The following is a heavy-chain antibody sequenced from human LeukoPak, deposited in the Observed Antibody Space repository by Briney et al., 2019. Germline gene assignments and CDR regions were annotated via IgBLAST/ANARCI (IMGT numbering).Heavy chain of an antibody. J-gene: IGHJ6*03. CDR2: IYYSGST. Sequence: SETLSLTCTVSDGSISSYYWSWIRQPPGKGLEWIGYIYYSGSTNYNPSLKSRVTISVDTSRNQFSLKLSSVTAADTAVYYCARVVANHYYYYYYMDVWGKGTTVTISS. CDR3: ARVVANHYYYYYYMDV. D-gene: IGHD2-15*01. CDR1: DGSISSYY. V-gene: IGHV4-59*01.